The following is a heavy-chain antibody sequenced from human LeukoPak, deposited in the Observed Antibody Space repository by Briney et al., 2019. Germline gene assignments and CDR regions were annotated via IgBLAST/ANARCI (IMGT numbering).Heavy chain of an antibody. Sequence: GSLRLSCAASGFSFSSYWMHWVRQAPGKGLVWVSRINNGGSKTNYADSVKGRFAISRDNAKNTLYLQMNSLRAEDTAVYYCATSSWFDPWGQGTLVTVSS. CDR1: GFSFSSYW. CDR3: ATSSWFDP. V-gene: IGHV3-74*01. CDR2: INNGGSKT. J-gene: IGHJ5*02.